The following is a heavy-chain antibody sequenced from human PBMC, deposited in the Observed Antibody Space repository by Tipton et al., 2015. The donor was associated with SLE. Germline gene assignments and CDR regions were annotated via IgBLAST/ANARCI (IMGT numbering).Heavy chain of an antibody. CDR2: ISKNGETT. CDR3: VKYSSSWVAFDT. Sequence: GSLRLSCSASGFTFSGYQMHWVRQAPGKGLEYVSAISKNGETTYYADSVKGRFTMSIDSSKNTLYLEMRSLRAEDTAIYFCVKYSSSWVAFDTWGQGTMVIVSS. CDR1: GFTFSGYQ. J-gene: IGHJ3*02. D-gene: IGHD6-6*01. V-gene: IGHV3-64D*06.